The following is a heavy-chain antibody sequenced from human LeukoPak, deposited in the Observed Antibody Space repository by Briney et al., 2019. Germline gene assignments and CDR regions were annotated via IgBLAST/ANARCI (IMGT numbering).Heavy chain of an antibody. V-gene: IGHV1-2*02. D-gene: IGHD4-17*01. J-gene: IGHJ3*02. CDR3: AREGYGDYDDAFDI. Sequence: GASVKVSCKASGYTFTGYYMRWVRQAPGQGLEWMGWINPNSGGTNYAQKFQGRVTMTRDTSISTAYMELSRLRSDDTAVYYCAREGYGDYDDAFDIWGQGAMVTVSS. CDR2: INPNSGGT. CDR1: GYTFTGYY.